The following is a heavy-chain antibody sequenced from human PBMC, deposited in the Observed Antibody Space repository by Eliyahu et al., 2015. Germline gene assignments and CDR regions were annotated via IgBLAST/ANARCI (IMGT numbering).Heavy chain of an antibody. Sequence: QVQLQQWGAGLLKPSETLSLTCAVXGGSXSGYYWSWIRQPPGKGLEWIGEINHSGSTNYNPSLKSRVTISVDTSKNQFSLKLSSVTAADTAVYYCARAGVGSGVFDYWGQGTLVTVSS. D-gene: IGHD3-10*01. CDR1: GGSXSGYY. CDR3: ARAGVGSGVFDY. CDR2: INHSGST. V-gene: IGHV4-34*01. J-gene: IGHJ4*02.